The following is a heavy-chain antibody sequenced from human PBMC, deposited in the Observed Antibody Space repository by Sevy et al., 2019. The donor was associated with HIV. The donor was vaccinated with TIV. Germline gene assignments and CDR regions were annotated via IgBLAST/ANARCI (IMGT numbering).Heavy chain of an antibody. CDR2: ISYEGTET. J-gene: IGHJ4*01. D-gene: IGHD6-13*01. V-gene: IGHV3-30-3*01. CDR3: ARAWGYSTKWYTLY. CDR1: GFAFSSHA. Sequence: GWSLRLSCAASGFAFSSHAMHWVRQAPGKGLEWVATISYEGTETFYAASVGGRFCISRDNSKDMLSLQINSLRPEDTVVYYCARAWGYSTKWYTLYWGHGTLVPVSS.